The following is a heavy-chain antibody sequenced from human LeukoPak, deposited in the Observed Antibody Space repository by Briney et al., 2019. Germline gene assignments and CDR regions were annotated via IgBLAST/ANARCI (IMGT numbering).Heavy chain of an antibody. Sequence: SQTLSLTCTVSGGSISSGDYYWSWIRQPPGKGLEWIGYIYYSGSTYYNPSLKSRVTISVDTSKNQFSLKLSSVTAADTAVYYCARGHQFNDFWSGYHNWFDPWGQGTLVTVSS. V-gene: IGHV4-30-4*01. D-gene: IGHD3-3*01. J-gene: IGHJ5*02. CDR2: IYYSGST. CDR3: ARGHQFNDFWSGYHNWFDP. CDR1: GGSISSGDYY.